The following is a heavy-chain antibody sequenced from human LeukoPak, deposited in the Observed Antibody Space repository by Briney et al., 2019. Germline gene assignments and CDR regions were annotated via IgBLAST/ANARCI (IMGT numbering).Heavy chain of an antibody. CDR2: IIPIFGTA. D-gene: IGHD2-2*01. J-gene: IGHJ1*01. Sequence: SVKVSCKASGGTFSSYAISWVRQAPGQGPEWMGGIIPIFGTANYAQKFQGRVTITADESTSTACMELSSLRSEDTAVYYCARDHCSSTSCYLYFQHWGQGTLVTVSS. CDR1: GGTFSSYA. V-gene: IGHV1-69*13. CDR3: ARDHCSSTSCYLYFQH.